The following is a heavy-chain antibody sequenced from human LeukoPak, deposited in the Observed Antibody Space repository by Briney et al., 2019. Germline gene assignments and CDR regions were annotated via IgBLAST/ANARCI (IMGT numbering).Heavy chain of an antibody. V-gene: IGHV4-34*01. CDR1: GGSFSGYY. D-gene: IGHD3-22*01. CDR3: AIEYYYDSSGYSN. J-gene: IGHJ4*02. CDR2: INHSGST. Sequence: WATLALTCAVYGGSFSGYYWSWIRQPPGKGLQWIGEINHSGSTNYNPSLKSRVTISVDTSKNQFSLKLSSVTAADTAVYYCAIEYYYDSSGYSNWGQGTLVTVSS.